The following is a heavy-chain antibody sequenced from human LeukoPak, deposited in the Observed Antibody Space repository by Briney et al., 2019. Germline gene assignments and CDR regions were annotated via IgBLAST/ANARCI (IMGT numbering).Heavy chain of an antibody. J-gene: IGHJ4*02. V-gene: IGHV1-2*02. Sequence: VASVKASCKASGYRFIAYYMHWVRQAPGQGLEWLGWINPNTGDTNYAQSCQGRITMTRDTSISTAYMELSSLDYDDTAVYYCASDRPPINWGQGTLVTVSS. D-gene: IGHD5-12*01. CDR2: INPNTGDT. CDR1: GYRFIAYY. CDR3: ASDRPPIN.